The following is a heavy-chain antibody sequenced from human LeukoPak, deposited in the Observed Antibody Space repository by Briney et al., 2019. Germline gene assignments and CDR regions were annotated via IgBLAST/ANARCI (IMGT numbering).Heavy chain of an antibody. CDR2: ISYDGSNK. V-gene: IGHV3-30*18. CDR3: AKDLGSGPHYYGMDV. D-gene: IGHD7-27*01. CDR1: GFTFSSYG. Sequence: GESLRLSCAASGFTFSSYGMHWVRQAPGKGLEWVAVISYDGSNKYYADSVKGRFTISRDNSKNTLYLQMNSLRAEDTAVYYCAKDLGSGPHYYGMDVWGQGTTVTVSS. J-gene: IGHJ6*02.